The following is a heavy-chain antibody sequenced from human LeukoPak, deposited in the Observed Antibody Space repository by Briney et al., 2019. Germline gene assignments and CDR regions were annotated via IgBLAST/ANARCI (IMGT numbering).Heavy chain of an antibody. J-gene: IGHJ5*02. Sequence: GGSLRLSCAASRFTFSNAWMSWVRQALGKGLEWVGRIKSKTDGGTTDYATPVKGRFTISRDDSKNTLYLQMNSLKTEDTAVYYCTTDRGYSYGFDWFDPWGQGTLVTVSS. D-gene: IGHD5-18*01. CDR1: RFTFSNAW. V-gene: IGHV3-15*01. CDR2: IKSKTDGGTT. CDR3: TTDRGYSYGFDWFDP.